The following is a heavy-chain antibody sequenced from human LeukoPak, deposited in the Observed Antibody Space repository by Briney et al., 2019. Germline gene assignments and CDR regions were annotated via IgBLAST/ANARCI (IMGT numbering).Heavy chain of an antibody. CDR3: ARRYCSSTSCYVYPIPDAFDI. V-gene: IGHV1-2*02. CDR1: GYTFTGYY. CDR2: INPDSGGT. D-gene: IGHD2-2*01. J-gene: IGHJ3*02. Sequence: ASVKVSCKASGYTFTGYYMHWVRQAPGQGLEWTGWINPDSGGTNYAQKFQGRVTMTRDTSISTAYMELSRLRSDDTAVYYCARRYCSSTSCYVYPIPDAFDIWGQGTMVTVSS.